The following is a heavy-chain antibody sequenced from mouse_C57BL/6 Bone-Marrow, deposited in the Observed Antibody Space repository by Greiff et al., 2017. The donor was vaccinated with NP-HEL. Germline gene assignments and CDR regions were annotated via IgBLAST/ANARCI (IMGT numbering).Heavy chain of an antibody. CDR2: IDPSDSYT. CDR1: GYTFTSYW. D-gene: IGHD1-1*01. Sequence: QVQLKQPGAELVMPGASVKLSCKASGYTFTSYWMHWVKQRPGQGLEWIGEIDPSDSYTNYNQKFKGKSTLTVDKSSSTAYMQLSSLTSEDSAVYYCVLLWYFDVWGTGTTVTVSS. V-gene: IGHV1-69*01. J-gene: IGHJ1*03. CDR3: VLLWYFDV.